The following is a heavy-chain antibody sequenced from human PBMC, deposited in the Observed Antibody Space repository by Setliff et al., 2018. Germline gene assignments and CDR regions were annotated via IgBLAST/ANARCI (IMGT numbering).Heavy chain of an antibody. CDR2: VNGDGSNT. CDR3: ARDQFSVIWDQLLNYFDY. Sequence: GSLRLSCAASGFTFSTHWMHWIRQAPGRGLVWVSYVNGDGSNTNYADSVKGRFTISGDNAKNSLYLQMNSLRAEDTAVYYCARDQFSVIWDQLLNYFDYWGQGTLVTVSS. CDR1: GFTFSTHW. V-gene: IGHV3-74*01. J-gene: IGHJ4*02. D-gene: IGHD2-2*01.